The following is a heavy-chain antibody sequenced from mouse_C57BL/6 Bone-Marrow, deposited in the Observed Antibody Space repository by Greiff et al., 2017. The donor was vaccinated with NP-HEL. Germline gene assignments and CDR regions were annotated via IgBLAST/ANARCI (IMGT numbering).Heavy chain of an antibody. D-gene: IGHD2-4*01. CDR3: ARGGIYYDYAWFAY. Sequence: VQLQQSGAELVRPGTSVKVSCKASGYAFTHYLIEWVKQRPGKGLEWIGVINPGRGGTTYNEKFKGKATLTADKSSSTAYMQLSSLTSEDSAVYFCARGGIYYDYAWFAYWGQGTLVTVSA. CDR2: INPGRGGT. CDR1: GYAFTHYL. J-gene: IGHJ3*01. V-gene: IGHV1-54*01.